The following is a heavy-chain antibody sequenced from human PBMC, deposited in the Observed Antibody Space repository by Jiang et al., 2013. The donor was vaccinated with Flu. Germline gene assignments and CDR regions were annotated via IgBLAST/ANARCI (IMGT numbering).Heavy chain of an antibody. V-gene: IGHV3-23*01. D-gene: IGHD6-13*01. CDR1: GFTFSSYA. J-gene: IGHJ4*02. Sequence: GFTFSSYAMSWVRQAPGKGLEWVSAISGSGGSTYYADSVKGRFTISRDNSKNTLYLQMNSLRAEDTAVYYCAKDSYGLAAAGSYWGQGTLVTVSS. CDR2: ISGSGGST. CDR3: AKDSYGLAAAGSY.